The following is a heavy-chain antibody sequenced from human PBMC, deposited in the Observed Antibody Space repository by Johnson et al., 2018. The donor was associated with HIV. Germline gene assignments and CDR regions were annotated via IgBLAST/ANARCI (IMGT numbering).Heavy chain of an antibody. J-gene: IGHJ3*02. V-gene: IGHV3-64*04. D-gene: IGHD2-15*01. CDR2: ISSYGGST. CDR1: GFTLSNYA. CDR3: GGSGYGKRWYEYSGFDM. Sequence: QVQLVESGGGVVQPGRSLRLSCAASGFTLSNYAMPWVRQAPETGLTYVAGISSYGGSTYNADSVRGRFTLSRDNSKNTMFLQLNSLSPEDTAMYYCGGSGYGKRWYEYSGFDMWGQGTKVTVSS.